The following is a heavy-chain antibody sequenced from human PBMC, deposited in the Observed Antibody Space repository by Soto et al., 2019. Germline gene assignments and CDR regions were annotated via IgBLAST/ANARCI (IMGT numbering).Heavy chain of an antibody. CDR3: ARRRKVTAISYYFDY. D-gene: IGHD2-21*02. V-gene: IGHV3-30*03. J-gene: IGHJ4*02. CDR2: ISYDGSNK. CDR1: GFTFSSYG. Sequence: QVQLVESGGGVVQPGRSLRLSCAASGFTFSSYGMHWVRQAPGKGLEWVAVISYDGSNKYYADSVKGRFTISRDNSKNTQYLQMNSLRAEDTAVYYCARRRKVTAISYYFDYWGQGTLVTVSS.